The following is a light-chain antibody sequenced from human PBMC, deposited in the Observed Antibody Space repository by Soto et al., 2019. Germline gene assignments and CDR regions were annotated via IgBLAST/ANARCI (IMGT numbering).Light chain of an antibody. CDR1: SSDVGAYNS. CDR3: SSYTDSSTYV. J-gene: IGLJ1*01. CDR2: EVI. V-gene: IGLV2-14*01. Sequence: QSARTQPASVSGSPGQSITISCTGTSSDVGAYNSVSWYQHHPGKAPKLIIYEVINRPSGVFNRFSAYKSGNTASLIISGLQAEDEADYYCSSYTDSSTYVFGTGTKVTVL.